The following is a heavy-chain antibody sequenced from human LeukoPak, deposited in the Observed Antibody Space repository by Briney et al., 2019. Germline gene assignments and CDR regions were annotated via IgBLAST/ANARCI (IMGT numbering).Heavy chain of an antibody. D-gene: IGHD3-22*01. CDR3: AKDYYYDSSGYYYFDY. CDR2: ISGSGGST. J-gene: IGHJ4*02. V-gene: IGHV3-23*01. CDR1: GFTFSSYA. Sequence: GGSLRLSCAASGFTFSSYAMSWVRQAPGKGLEWVSAISGSGGSTYYADSVKGRFTISRDNSKNTLYLQMNSLRAEDTAVYYCAKDYYYDSSGYYYFDYWGQETLVTVSS.